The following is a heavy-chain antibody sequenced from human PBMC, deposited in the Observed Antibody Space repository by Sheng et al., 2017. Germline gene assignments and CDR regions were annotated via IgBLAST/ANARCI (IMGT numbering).Heavy chain of an antibody. CDR1: GFTFSSYE. CDR3: ARDEYDFWSGLEGYYYMDV. J-gene: IGHJ6*03. CDR2: ISSSGSST. D-gene: IGHD3-3*01. Sequence: PGGSLRLSCAGSGFTFSSYEMNWVRQAPGKGLEWVSYISSSGSSTYYTDSVKGRFTISRDNAKNSLFLQMNSLRAEDTAIYYCARDEYDFWSGLEGYYYMDVWGQGTTVTVSS. V-gene: IGHV3-48*03.